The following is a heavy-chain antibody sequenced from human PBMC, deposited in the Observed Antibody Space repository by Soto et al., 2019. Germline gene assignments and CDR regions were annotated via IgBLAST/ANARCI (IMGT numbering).Heavy chain of an antibody. D-gene: IGHD1-26*01. V-gene: IGHV3-30*04. Sequence: QVQLVESGGGVVQPGRALRLSCATSGFTFSTFSMHWVRQAPGKGLEWVAHISYDGSEKDYADSLKGRFTISRDNSDNTLFLQMNSLTYEDTGVYYCARGPESGDFWGQGTLVTVPS. CDR3: ARGPESGDF. CDR1: GFTFSTFS. J-gene: IGHJ4*02. CDR2: ISYDGSEK.